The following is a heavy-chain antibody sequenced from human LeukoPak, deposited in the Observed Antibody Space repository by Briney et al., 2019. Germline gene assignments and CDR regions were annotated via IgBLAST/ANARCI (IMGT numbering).Heavy chain of an antibody. D-gene: IGHD3-22*01. CDR3: ASEADDYDSSGYAYYYYTDV. V-gene: IGHV1-2*02. J-gene: IGHJ6*03. Sequence: GASVKVSCKASGYTFTGYYMHWVRQAPGQGLEWMGWINPNSGGTNYAQKFQGRVTMTRDTSISTAYMELSRLRSDDTAVYYCASEADDYDSSGYAYYYYTDVWGKGTTVTVSS. CDR1: GYTFTGYY. CDR2: INPNSGGT.